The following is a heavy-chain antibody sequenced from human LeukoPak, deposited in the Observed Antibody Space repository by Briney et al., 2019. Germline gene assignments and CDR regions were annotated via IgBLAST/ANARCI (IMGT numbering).Heavy chain of an antibody. CDR2: INPNSGGT. Sequence: ASVKVSCKASGYTFTGYYMHWVRQAPGQGLEWMGWINPNSGGTNYAQKFQGRVTMTRDTSISTAYMELSRLRPDDTAVYYCARLGTIFGVVINWFDPWGQGTLVTVSS. J-gene: IGHJ5*02. CDR3: ARLGTIFGVVINWFDP. V-gene: IGHV1-2*02. CDR1: GYTFTGYY. D-gene: IGHD3-3*01.